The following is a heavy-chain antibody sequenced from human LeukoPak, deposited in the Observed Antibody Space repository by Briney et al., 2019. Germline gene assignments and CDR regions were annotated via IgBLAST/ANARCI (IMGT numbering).Heavy chain of an antibody. Sequence: LETLSLTCAVYGGSFSGYYWSWIRQPPGKGLEWIGEINHSGSTNYNPSLKSRVTISVDTSKNQFSLKLSSVTAADTAVYYCASSFTYYYDSSGRRPFDYWGQGTLVTVSS. CDR1: GGSFSGYY. D-gene: IGHD3-22*01. CDR3: ASSFTYYYDSSGRRPFDY. V-gene: IGHV4-34*01. J-gene: IGHJ4*02. CDR2: INHSGST.